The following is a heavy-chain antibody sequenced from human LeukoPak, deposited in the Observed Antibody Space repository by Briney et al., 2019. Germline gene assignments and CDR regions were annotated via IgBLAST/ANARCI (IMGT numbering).Heavy chain of an antibody. V-gene: IGHV4-59*02. CDR3: ARGGSKQWLVDDS. CDR1: GGSVSGYY. J-gene: IGHJ4*02. Sequence: SETLSLTCTVSGGSVSGYYWSWIRQPPGKGLEWIGYIHYSGSTNYNPSLKSRVTISVDTSKDQFSLKLSSVTAADTAIYYCARGGSKQWLVDDSWGQGTLVAVSS. D-gene: IGHD6-19*01. CDR2: IHYSGST.